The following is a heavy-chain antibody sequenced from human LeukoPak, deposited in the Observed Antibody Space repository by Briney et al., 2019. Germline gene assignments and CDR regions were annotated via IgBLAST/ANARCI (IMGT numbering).Heavy chain of an antibody. D-gene: IGHD3-22*01. Sequence: GASVKVSCKASGGTFSSYAISWVRQAPGQGLEWMGGIIPIFGTANYAQKFQGRVTITADKSTSTAYMELSSLRSEDTAVYYCARARTMIVVVPSAFDIWGQGTMVTVSS. CDR1: GGTFSSYA. CDR3: ARARTMIVVVPSAFDI. CDR2: IIPIFGTA. V-gene: IGHV1-69*06. J-gene: IGHJ3*02.